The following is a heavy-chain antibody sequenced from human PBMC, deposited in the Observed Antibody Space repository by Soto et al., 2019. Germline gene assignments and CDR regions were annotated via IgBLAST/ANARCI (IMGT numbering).Heavy chain of an antibody. CDR2: MYYSGST. D-gene: IGHD2-8*01. Sequence: PSEALSHTCTVSGDSVSSGSYHWSWIRQPPGKGLEWIGYMYYSGSTNYNPSLKSRVTISVDTSKNQFSLKLSSVTAADTAVYYCASASEKPLIHPKFAYWGQGTLVTVS. CDR3: ASASEKPLIHPKFAY. V-gene: IGHV4-61*01. J-gene: IGHJ4*02. CDR1: GDSVSSGSYH.